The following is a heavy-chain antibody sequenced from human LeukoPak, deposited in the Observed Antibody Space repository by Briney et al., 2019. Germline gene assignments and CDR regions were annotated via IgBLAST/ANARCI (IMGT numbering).Heavy chain of an antibody. V-gene: IGHV3-48*03. CDR1: GFTFSSYA. CDR3: ARGRARWYDNPGYY. Sequence: TGGSLRLSCAASGFTFSSYAMHWVRQAPGKGLEWVSYISSSGSTIYYADSVKGRFTISRDNAKNSLYLQMNSLRAEDTAVYYCARGRARWYDNPGYYWGQGTLVTVSS. CDR2: ISSSGSTI. D-gene: IGHD4-23*01. J-gene: IGHJ4*02.